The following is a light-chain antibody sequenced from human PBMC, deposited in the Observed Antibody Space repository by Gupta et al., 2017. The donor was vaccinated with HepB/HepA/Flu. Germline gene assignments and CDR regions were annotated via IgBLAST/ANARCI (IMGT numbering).Light chain of an antibody. V-gene: IGKV1-39*01. CDR1: QSISSH. Sequence: DIQMTHSPSSLSASVGDRVTITCRASQSISSHLNWYQQKPGKAPKLLIYAASSLQSGVPSRFSGSGSGTDFTLTISSLQPEDFATYYCQQCDSTPGTFGQGTKVEIK. CDR2: AAS. CDR3: QQCDSTPGT. J-gene: IGKJ1*01.